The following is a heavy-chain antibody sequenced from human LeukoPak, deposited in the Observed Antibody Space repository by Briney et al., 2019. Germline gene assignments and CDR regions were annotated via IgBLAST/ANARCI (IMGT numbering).Heavy chain of an antibody. D-gene: IGHD2-8*01. V-gene: IGHV3-64*01. CDR2: ISSNGGST. CDR3: ARGSKGMIMDFDY. CDR1: GFTFSSYA. J-gene: IGHJ4*02. Sequence: GGSLRLSCAASGFTFSSYAMHWVRQAPGKGLEYVSAISSNGGSTYYANSVKGRFTISRDNSKNTLYLQMGSLRAEDMTVYYCARGSKGMIMDFDYWGQGTLVTVSS.